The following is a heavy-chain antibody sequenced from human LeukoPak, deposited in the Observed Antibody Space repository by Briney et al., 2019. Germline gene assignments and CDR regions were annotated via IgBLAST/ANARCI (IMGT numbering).Heavy chain of an antibody. V-gene: IGHV4-38-2*02. CDR1: GYSISSGYH. Sequence: KPSETLSLTCTVSGYSISSGYHWGWIRQPPGKGLEWIGSIYHSGSTYYNPSLKSRVTISVDTSKNQFSLKLSSVTAADTAVYYCASLGITGTTVDYWGQGTLVTVSS. CDR3: ASLGITGTTVDY. D-gene: IGHD1-7*01. J-gene: IGHJ4*02. CDR2: IYHSGST.